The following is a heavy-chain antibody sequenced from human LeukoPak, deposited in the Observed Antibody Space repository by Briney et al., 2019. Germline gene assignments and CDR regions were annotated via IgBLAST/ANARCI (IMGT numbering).Heavy chain of an antibody. Sequence: ASVTVSCKGSEYTLTELSMHWVRQAPGKGLEWLGGFDPEDGEIIYAQKFQGRVTMSDDTSTDTAYMELGSLRSDDTAVYYCAADRGDYSGSYWTAFDIWGQGTMVTVSS. D-gene: IGHD1-26*01. V-gene: IGHV1-24*01. CDR3: AADRGDYSGSYWTAFDI. J-gene: IGHJ3*02. CDR2: FDPEDGEI. CDR1: EYTLTELS.